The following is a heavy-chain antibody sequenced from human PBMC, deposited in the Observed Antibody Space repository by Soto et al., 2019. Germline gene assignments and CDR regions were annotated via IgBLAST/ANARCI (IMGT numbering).Heavy chain of an antibody. CDR1: GFTFSSYS. D-gene: IGHD4-17*01. V-gene: IGHV3-48*01. CDR3: ARDNGDLGGAVDY. Sequence: EVQLVESGGGLVQPGGSLRLSCAASGFTFSSYSMNWVRQAPGKGLEWVSYISSSSSTIYYADSVKGRFTISRDNAKNPLYLKMNSLRAEDRVVYYCARDNGDLGGAVDYWGQGTLVTVSS. J-gene: IGHJ4*02. CDR2: ISSSSSTI.